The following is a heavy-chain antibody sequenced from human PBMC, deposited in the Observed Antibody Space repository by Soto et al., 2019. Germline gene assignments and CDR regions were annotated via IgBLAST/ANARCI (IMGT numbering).Heavy chain of an antibody. Sequence: GGSLRLSCAPSGFTFSNYAMFWVRQAPGKGLEWVSTIFAGGGSTYYADSVKGRFTISRDNSKNTLYLQMNSLRAEDTAVYYCAKDLYSYDSSGYYYWGQGTLVTVSS. J-gene: IGHJ4*02. CDR2: IFAGGGST. D-gene: IGHD3-22*01. CDR3: AKDLYSYDSSGYYY. V-gene: IGHV3-23*01. CDR1: GFTFSNYA.